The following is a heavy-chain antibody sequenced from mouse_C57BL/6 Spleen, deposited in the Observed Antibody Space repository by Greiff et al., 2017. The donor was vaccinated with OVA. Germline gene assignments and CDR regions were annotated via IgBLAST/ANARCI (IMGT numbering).Heavy chain of an antibody. Sequence: EVHLVESGGGLVKPGGSLKLSCAASGFTFSDYGMHWVRQAPEKGLEWVAYISSGSSTIYYADTVKGRFTISRDNAKNTLFLQMTSLRSEDTAMYYCARRDYDAWFAYWGQGTLVTVSA. CDR3: ARRDYDAWFAY. V-gene: IGHV5-17*01. CDR2: ISSGSSTI. D-gene: IGHD2-4*01. J-gene: IGHJ3*01. CDR1: GFTFSDYG.